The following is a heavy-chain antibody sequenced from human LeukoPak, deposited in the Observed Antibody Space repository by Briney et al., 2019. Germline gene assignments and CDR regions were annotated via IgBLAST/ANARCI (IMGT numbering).Heavy chain of an antibody. D-gene: IGHD3-9*01. CDR1: GGTFSSYA. V-gene: IGHV1-69*01. CDR2: IIPIFGTA. CDR3: ARGREVLRYSDWLLNNWFDP. J-gene: IGHJ5*02. Sequence: VASVKVSCKASGGTFSSYAISWVRQAPGQGLEWMGGIIPIFGTANYAQKFQGRVTITADESTSTAYMELSSLRSEDTAVYYCARGREVLRYSDWLLNNWFDPWGQGTLVTVSS.